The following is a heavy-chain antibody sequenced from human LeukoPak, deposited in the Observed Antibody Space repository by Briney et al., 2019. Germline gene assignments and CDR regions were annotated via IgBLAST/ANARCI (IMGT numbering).Heavy chain of an antibody. CDR3: ARMRSDAFDI. J-gene: IGHJ3*02. CDR2: ISAYNYNT. CDR1: GYTFTRHA. Sequence: ASVKVSCKASGYTFTRHAISWVRQAPGQGLEWMGWISAYNYNTNYAQKFQGRVTVTADKSTSTTYLELSSLRSEDTAVYYCARMRSDAFDIWGQGTMVTVSS. V-gene: IGHV1-18*01.